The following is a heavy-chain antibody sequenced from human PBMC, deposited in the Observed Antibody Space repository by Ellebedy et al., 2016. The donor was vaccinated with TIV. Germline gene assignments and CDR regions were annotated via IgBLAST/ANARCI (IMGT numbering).Heavy chain of an antibody. V-gene: IGHV4-39*01. J-gene: IGHJ5*02. Sequence: GSLRLSCTVSGGSISRSSSYWGWIRQSPQKGLEWIGSNYYTGSTFYNPSLKSRVTISVDTSKSQFFLRFTSVTAADTAVYYCARWFGELLYVRWFDPWGQGTLVTVSS. CDR1: GGSISRSSSY. CDR2: NYYTGST. CDR3: ARWFGELLYVRWFDP. D-gene: IGHD3-10*01.